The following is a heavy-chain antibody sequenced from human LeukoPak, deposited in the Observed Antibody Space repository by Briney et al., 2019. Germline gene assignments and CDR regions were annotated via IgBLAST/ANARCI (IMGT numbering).Heavy chain of an antibody. CDR2: IYYSGNT. CDR1: GVSISSSNSY. Sequence: SETLSLTCTVSGVSISSSNSYWGWIRQPPGKGLEWIGSIYYSGNTYYNASLKSQVSISIDTSMNQFSLRLTSVAAADTAVYYCARQTGSGLFILPGGQGTLVTVSS. D-gene: IGHD3/OR15-3a*01. V-gene: IGHV4-39*01. J-gene: IGHJ4*02. CDR3: ARQTGSGLFILP.